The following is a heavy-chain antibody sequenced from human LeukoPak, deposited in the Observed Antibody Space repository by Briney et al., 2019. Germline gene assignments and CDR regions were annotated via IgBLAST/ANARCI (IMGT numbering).Heavy chain of an antibody. Sequence: PGGSLRLSCAVSGFTFDDYAMHWVRQAPGKGLEWVSGISWNSGRIGYADSVKGRFSISRDNAKNSLYLQMNSLRAEDMALYHCAKGSYGSGSYPDYWGQGTLVTVSS. CDR3: AKGSYGSGSYPDY. V-gene: IGHV3-9*03. D-gene: IGHD3-10*01. CDR2: ISWNSGRI. CDR1: GFTFDDYA. J-gene: IGHJ4*02.